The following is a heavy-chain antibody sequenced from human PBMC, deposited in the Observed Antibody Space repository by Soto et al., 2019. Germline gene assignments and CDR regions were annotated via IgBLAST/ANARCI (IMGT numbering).Heavy chain of an antibody. J-gene: IGHJ4*02. Sequence: GGSLRLSCEASGFTIDSYAMKWDRQAPGTGLEGVSAISGRADSTYYADSVRGRFTISRDNSKNTLYLEVNSLRAEDTAVYYCGRGFCGSTSCYYEYWGPGTLVTVSS. V-gene: IGHV3-23*01. D-gene: IGHD2-2*01. CDR2: ISGRADST. CDR3: GRGFCGSTSCYYEY. CDR1: GFTIDSYA.